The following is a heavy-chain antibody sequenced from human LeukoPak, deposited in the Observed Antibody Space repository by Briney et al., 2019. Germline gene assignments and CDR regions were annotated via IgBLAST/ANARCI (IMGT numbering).Heavy chain of an antibody. D-gene: IGHD4-17*01. CDR1: GGTFSSHA. J-gene: IGHJ5*02. Sequence: SCKASGGTFSSHAMNWVRQAPGKGLEWVSSIGGIGASTYFADSVKGRFTISRDNSKNTLYLQMNSLRAEDTALYFCAKAAYGDYVNWFDPWGQGILVIVSS. CDR3: AKAAYGDYVNWFDP. V-gene: IGHV3-23*01. CDR2: IGGIGAST.